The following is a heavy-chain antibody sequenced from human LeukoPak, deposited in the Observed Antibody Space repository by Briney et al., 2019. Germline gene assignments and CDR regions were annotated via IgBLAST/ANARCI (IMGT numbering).Heavy chain of an antibody. CDR1: GGSISSYY. D-gene: IGHD3-3*01. J-gene: IGHJ6*03. Sequence: PSETLSLTCSVSGGSISSYYWSWIRQPPGKGLEWIGYIYDSGSTSYNPSLQSRVTISIDTSKNQFSLRLTSVTAADTAVYYWARGGSYYDFWSGYYDYYYYMDVWGKGTTVTVSS. CDR3: ARGGSYYDFWSGYYDYYYYMDV. CDR2: IYDSGST. V-gene: IGHV4-59*01.